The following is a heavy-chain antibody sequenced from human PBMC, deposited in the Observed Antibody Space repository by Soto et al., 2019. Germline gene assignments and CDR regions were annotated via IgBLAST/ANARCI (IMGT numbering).Heavy chain of an antibody. CDR1: GVSFSSVGYQ. CDR2: IHVSGST. CDR3: GRGGHGTAA. Sequence: SEPLSLTCTVSGVSFSSVGYQWTWIRQPPGKGLEWIGYIHVSGSTNDNPSLKGRVTMSIDTSKNQFSLKLSSVTAADTAGYYFGRGGHGTAAWDQGTRVTFAS. D-gene: IGHD2-2*01. J-gene: IGHJ1*01. V-gene: IGHV4-61*08.